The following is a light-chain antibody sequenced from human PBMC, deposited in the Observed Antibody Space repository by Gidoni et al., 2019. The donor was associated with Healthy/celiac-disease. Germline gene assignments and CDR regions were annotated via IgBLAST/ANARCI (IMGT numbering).Light chain of an antibody. V-gene: IGKV1-39*01. CDR3: QQSYSTPVLT. Sequence: DIQMTQAPSSLSASVGDRVTITCRASQSISSYLNCYQQKPGKAPKLLIYAASSLQSGVPSRFRGSGSGTDFTLTISSLQPEDFATYYCQQSYSTPVLTFGGGTKVEIK. CDR1: QSISSY. CDR2: AAS. J-gene: IGKJ4*01.